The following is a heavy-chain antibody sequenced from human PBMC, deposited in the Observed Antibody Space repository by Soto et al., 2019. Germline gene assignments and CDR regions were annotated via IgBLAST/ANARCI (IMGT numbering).Heavy chain of an antibody. Sequence: QVQLVQSGAEVKKPGASVKVSCKASGYIFINYYMHWVRQAPGQGLEWMEIINPNGGSTSNSQKFQGRVTLTADTSTSTGFMELSSLRSEDTAVYYCARALSNYYYYVMDVWGQGTTVTVSS. D-gene: IGHD3-3*02. CDR3: ARALSNYYYYVMDV. J-gene: IGHJ6*02. CDR1: GYIFINYY. CDR2: INPNGGST. V-gene: IGHV1-46*01.